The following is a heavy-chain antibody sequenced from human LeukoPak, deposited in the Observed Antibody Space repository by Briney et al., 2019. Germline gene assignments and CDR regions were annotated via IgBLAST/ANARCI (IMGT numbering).Heavy chain of an antibody. V-gene: IGHV1-46*01. D-gene: IGHD6-19*01. Sequence: ASVKVSCKASGYTFTSYYMHWVRQAPGQGLEWMGIINPSGGSTSYAQKFQGRVTITADKSTSTAYMELSSLRSEDTAVYYCARAGTAGYSSGWFDYWGQGTLVTVSS. J-gene: IGHJ4*02. CDR2: INPSGGST. CDR3: ARAGTAGYSSGWFDY. CDR1: GYTFTSYY.